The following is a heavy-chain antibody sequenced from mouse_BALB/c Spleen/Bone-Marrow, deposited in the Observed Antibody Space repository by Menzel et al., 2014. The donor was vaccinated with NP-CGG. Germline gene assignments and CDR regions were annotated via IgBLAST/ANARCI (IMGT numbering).Heavy chain of an antibody. CDR3: VRGGSFDY. CDR1: GYTFTSYW. CDR2: IDPYNSKP. J-gene: IGHJ2*01. Sequence: QVQLQQSGAELVRPGASVQLSCKASGYTFTSYWMNWIKQRPEHGLEWIGRIDPYNSKPLYNQKFKDKAILTVDKSSITAYIQLSSLTSEDSAVYYCVRGGSFDYWGQGTTLTVSS. V-gene: IGHV1-52*01.